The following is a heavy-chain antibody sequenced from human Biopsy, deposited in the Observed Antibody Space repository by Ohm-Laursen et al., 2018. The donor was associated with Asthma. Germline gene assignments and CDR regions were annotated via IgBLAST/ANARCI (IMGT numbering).Heavy chain of an antibody. CDR3: ARGDSSNWSHYYFDY. CDR2: IYSGGTS. D-gene: IGHD3-22*01. Sequence: SLRLSCTAPGFAVSRDHMFWVRQAPGKGLEWVSVIYSGGTSHTAGSVRGRFTISRVYSKNTLYLQMHSLRAEDTAVYYCARGDSSNWSHYYFDYWGQGTLVTVSS. J-gene: IGHJ4*02. CDR1: GFAVSRDH. V-gene: IGHV3-53*01.